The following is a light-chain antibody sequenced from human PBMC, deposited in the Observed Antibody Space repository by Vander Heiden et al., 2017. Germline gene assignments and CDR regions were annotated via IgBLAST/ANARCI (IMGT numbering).Light chain of an antibody. CDR3: SSYAGSNIVV. CDR2: EVT. V-gene: IGLV2-8*01. Sequence: SVLTQPLSASGSPGQSVTISCIGTSSNIGRYNYVSCYQKNPGKAPKLIIYEVTKRPSGVPDRFAGSKSGNTTSLTVSGLQAEDEADYHGSSYAGSNIVVFGGGTKLTVL. J-gene: IGLJ2*01. CDR1: SSNIGRYNY.